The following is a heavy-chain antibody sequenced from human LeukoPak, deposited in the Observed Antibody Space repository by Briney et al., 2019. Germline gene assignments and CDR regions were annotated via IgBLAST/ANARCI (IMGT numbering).Heavy chain of an antibody. D-gene: IGHD4-17*01. CDR3: GKDPNGDYVGAFDL. CDR1: GFTFSDYA. J-gene: IGHJ3*01. Sequence: GGSLRLSCAASGFTFSDYALIWVRQAPGKGLEWISAIRGTGGTTYYADSVKGRCTISRDNSRNTVYLQMNSLRAEDTALYFCGKDPNGDYVGAFDLWGPGTMVTVSS. CDR2: IRGTGGTT. V-gene: IGHV3-23*01.